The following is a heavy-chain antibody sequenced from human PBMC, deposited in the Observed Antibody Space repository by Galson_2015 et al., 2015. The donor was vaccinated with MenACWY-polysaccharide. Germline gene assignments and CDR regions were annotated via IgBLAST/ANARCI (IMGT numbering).Heavy chain of an antibody. CDR1: GFTFSSYW. Sequence: SLRLSCAASGFTFSSYWMNWVRQAPGKGLVWVSRINSDGSTSYADSVKGRFTMSRDNAKNTVYLQMNSLRAEDTAEYYCVREGENAVAGTLDIWGQGTMVTVSS. V-gene: IGHV3-74*01. J-gene: IGHJ3*02. CDR3: VREGENAVAGTLDI. CDR2: INSDGST. D-gene: IGHD6-19*01.